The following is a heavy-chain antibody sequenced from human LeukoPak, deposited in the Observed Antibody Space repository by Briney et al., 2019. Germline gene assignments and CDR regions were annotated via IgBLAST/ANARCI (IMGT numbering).Heavy chain of an antibody. CDR3: ARGTPNYLLDV. CDR1: GYTFSNYA. V-gene: IGHV1-18*01. J-gene: IGHJ6*02. D-gene: IGHD5-24*01. Sequence: GASVKVSCKASGYTFSNYAIGWVRQAPGQGLEWLGWISISNANRNYAQKFRGRVTMTTDTATFTAYVDLMSLRSDDTAVYYCARGTPNYLLDVWGQGTTVTVSS. CDR2: ISISNANR.